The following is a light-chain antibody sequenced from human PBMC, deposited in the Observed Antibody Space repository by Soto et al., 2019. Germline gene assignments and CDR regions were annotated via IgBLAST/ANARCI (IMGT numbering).Light chain of an antibody. CDR2: EVS. CDR1: SSDVGAYNY. CDR3: SSYTSSHTLV. Sequence: QSALTQPASVSGSPGQSITISCTGTSSDVGAYNYVSWYQQHPGKAPKLMIFEVSDRPSGVSNRFSGSKSGNTASLTISGLQAEDEADYYCSSYTSSHTLVFGGGTQLTVL. J-gene: IGLJ2*01. V-gene: IGLV2-14*01.